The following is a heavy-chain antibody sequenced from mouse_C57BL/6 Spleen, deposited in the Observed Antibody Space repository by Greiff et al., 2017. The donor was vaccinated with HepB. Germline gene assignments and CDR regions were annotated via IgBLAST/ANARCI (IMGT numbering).Heavy chain of an antibody. CDR1: GFTFSSYA. J-gene: IGHJ3*01. CDR2: ISDGGSYT. CDR3: ARDIPHYYGSPGFAY. V-gene: IGHV5-4*01. D-gene: IGHD1-1*01. Sequence: EVKLVESGGDLVKPGGSLKLSCAASGFTFSSYAMSWVRQTPEKRLEWVATISDGGSYTYYPDNVKGRFTISRDNAKNNLYLQMSHLKSEDTAMYYCARDIPHYYGSPGFAYWGQGTLVTVSA.